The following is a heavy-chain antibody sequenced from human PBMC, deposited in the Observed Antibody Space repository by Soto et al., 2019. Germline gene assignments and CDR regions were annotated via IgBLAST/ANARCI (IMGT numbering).Heavy chain of an antibody. CDR1: GGSISSGGYY. D-gene: IGHD5-18*01. Sequence: SLTCTVSGGSISSGGYYWTWIRQHPGKGLEWIGYIYYSGSTYYNPSLKSRVIISVDTSKNQFSLKLSSVTAADTAVYYCARDSFRDTGTANFYYGMDVWGQGTTVTVSS. J-gene: IGHJ6*01. V-gene: IGHV4-31*03. CDR3: ARDSFRDTGTANFYYGMDV. CDR2: IYYSGST.